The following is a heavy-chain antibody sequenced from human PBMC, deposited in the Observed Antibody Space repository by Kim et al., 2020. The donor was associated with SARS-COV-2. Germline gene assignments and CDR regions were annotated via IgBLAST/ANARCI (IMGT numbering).Heavy chain of an antibody. CDR2: T. D-gene: IGHD1-1*01. V-gene: IGHV1-2*05. J-gene: IGHJ4*02. Sequence: TNSAQKFQGRVTMTRDTSISTAYMELSSLISDDTVFYYCARGLMSGTIDFWGQGTLVTVSS. CDR3: ARGLMSGTIDF.